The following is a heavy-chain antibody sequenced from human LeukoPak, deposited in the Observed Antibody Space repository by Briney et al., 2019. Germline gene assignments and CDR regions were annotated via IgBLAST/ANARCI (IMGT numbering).Heavy chain of an antibody. V-gene: IGHV4-4*02. CDR3: ARAASDCSSTSCYDEGIDY. J-gene: IGHJ4*02. CDR2: IYHRGST. Sequence: SETLSLTCAVSGGSISSSNWWSWVRQPPGKGLEWIGEIYHRGSTNYNPSLKSRVTISVDKSKNQFSLKLSSVTAADTAVYYCARAASDCSSTSCYDEGIDYWGQGTLVTVSS. D-gene: IGHD2-2*01. CDR1: GGSISSSNW.